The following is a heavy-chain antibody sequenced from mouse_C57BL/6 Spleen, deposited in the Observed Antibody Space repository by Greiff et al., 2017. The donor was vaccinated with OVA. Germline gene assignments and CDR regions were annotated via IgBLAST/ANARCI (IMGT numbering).Heavy chain of an antibody. J-gene: IGHJ2*01. V-gene: IGHV2-9-1*01. CDR2: IWTGGGT. Sequence: VQLQQSGPGLVAPSQSLSITCTVSGFSLTSYAISWVRQPPGKGLEWLGVIWTGGGTNYNSALKSRLSISKDNSKSQVFLKMNSLQTDDTARYYCARWYDYDWNYFDYWGQGTTLTVSS. D-gene: IGHD2-4*01. CDR3: ARWYDYDWNYFDY. CDR1: GFSLTSYA.